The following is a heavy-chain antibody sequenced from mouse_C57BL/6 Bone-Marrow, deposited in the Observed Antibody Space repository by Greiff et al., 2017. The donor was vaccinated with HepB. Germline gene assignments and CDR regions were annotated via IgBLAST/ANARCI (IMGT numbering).Heavy chain of an antibody. J-gene: IGHJ3*01. CDR2: ISYDGSN. CDR3: ARAAGTTPWFAY. CDR1: GYSITSGYY. D-gene: IGHD1-1*01. Sequence: ESGPGLVKPSQSLSLTCSVTGYSITSGYYWNWIRQFPGNKLEWMGYISYDGSNNYNPSLKNRISITRDTSKNQFFLKLNSVTTEDTATYYCARAAGTTPWFAYWGQGTLVTVSA. V-gene: IGHV3-6*01.